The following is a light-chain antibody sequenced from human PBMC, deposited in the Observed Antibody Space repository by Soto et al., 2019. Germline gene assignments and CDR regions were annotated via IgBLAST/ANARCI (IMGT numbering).Light chain of an antibody. CDR3: EQLNRSPIT. V-gene: IGKV1D-12*01. CDR2: AES. CDR1: QGIRSW. J-gene: IGKJ5*01. Sequence: DIHMTQAASSCWAWGGVIVTITCRASQGIRSWLAWYQKQPGRAPKLLIYAESSLQSGVPSRFSGRGSGTDFTLTIRSLQPEDSATSYCEQLNRSPITLGEGTRLEN.